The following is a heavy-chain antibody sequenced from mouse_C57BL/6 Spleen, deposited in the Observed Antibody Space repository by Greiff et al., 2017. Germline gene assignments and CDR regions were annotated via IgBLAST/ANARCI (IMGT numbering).Heavy chain of an antibody. J-gene: IGHJ3*01. CDR3: ASSDYYGPAWFAY. CDR2: IYPGDGDT. CDR1: GYAFSSYW. D-gene: IGHD2-1*01. Sequence: QVQLQQSGAELVKPGASVKISCKASGYAFSSYWMNWVKQRPGKGLAWIGQIYPGDGDTIYNGKLKGKATLTADKSSSTAYMQLSSLTSEYSAVYFCASSDYYGPAWFAYWGQGTLVTVAA. V-gene: IGHV1-80*01.